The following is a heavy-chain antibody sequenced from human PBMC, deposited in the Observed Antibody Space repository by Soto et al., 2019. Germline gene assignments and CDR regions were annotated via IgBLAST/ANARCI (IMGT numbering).Heavy chain of an antibody. CDR1: GFTFSSYA. CDR2: ISGSGGVT. J-gene: IGHJ3*01. V-gene: IGHV3-23*01. Sequence: EVQLLESGGGLVQPGWSQRLSCAASGFTFSSYALSWVRQGPGKGLEWVTLISGSGGVTDYADSVKGRFTVSRDNSKNTMYLELNSLTAGDTAIYYCAKIHSGSAEDAFDVWGQGTVVTVSS. D-gene: IGHD6-19*01. CDR3: AKIHSGSAEDAFDV.